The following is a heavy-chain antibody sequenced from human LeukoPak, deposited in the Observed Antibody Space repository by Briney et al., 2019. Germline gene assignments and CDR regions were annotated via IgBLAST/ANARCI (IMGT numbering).Heavy chain of an antibody. J-gene: IGHJ4*02. CDR2: INPSGGST. Sequence: GASVKVSCKASGYTFTSYYMHWVRQAPGQGLEWMGTINPSGGSTSYAQKFQGRVTMTRDMSTSTVYMELSSLRSEDTAVYYSARDLYEVVPAAPQTLSNYWGQGTLVTVSS. D-gene: IGHD2-2*01. CDR1: GYTFTSYY. CDR3: ARDLYEVVPAAPQTLSNY. V-gene: IGHV1-46*01.